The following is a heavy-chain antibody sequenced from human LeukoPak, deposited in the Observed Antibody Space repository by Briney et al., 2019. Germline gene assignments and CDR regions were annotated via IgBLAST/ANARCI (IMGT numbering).Heavy chain of an antibody. CDR1: GGSISSYY. J-gene: IGHJ4*02. Sequence: SETLSLTCTVSGGSISSYYWSWIRQPPGKGLEWIGYIYYSGSTNYNPSLKSRVTISVDTSKNQFSLKLSSVTAADTAVYYCARWDIVVNGFDYWGQGTLVTASS. D-gene: IGHD3-22*01. V-gene: IGHV4-59*12. CDR2: IYYSGST. CDR3: ARWDIVVNGFDY.